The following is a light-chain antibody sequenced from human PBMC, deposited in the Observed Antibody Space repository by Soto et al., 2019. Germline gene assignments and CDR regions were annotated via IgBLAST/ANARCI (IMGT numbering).Light chain of an antibody. Sequence: ESVLTQSPGTLSLSPGERATLSFRAIQSVSSNYLAWYQQRPGQAPRLLIYGVSRRASGIPDRFSGSGSEADFTLTISRLEPEDSGVYYCQQYDSTPGFTFGGGTKVDI. CDR3: QQYDSTPGFT. CDR2: GVS. CDR1: QSVSSNY. J-gene: IGKJ4*01. V-gene: IGKV3-20*01.